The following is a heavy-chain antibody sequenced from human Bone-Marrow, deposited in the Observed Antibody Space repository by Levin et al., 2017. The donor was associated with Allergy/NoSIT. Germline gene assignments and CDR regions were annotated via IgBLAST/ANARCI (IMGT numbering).Heavy chain of an antibody. V-gene: IGHV4-34*01. CDR2: INHSGST. Sequence: SQTLSLTCAVYGGSFSGYYWSWIRQPPGKGLEWIGEINHSGSTNYNPSLKSRVTISVDTSKNQFSLKLSSVTAADTAVYYCARGIRFDPWGQGTLVTVSS. CDR3: ARGIRFDP. CDR1: GGSFSGYY. J-gene: IGHJ5*02.